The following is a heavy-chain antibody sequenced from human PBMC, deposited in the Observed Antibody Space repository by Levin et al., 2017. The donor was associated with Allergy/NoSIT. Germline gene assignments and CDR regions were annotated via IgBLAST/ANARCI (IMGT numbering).Heavy chain of an antibody. CDR3: AKDRGDAGYYLDY. J-gene: IGHJ4*02. CDR1: GFTFSTYG. D-gene: IGHD2-21*02. V-gene: IGHV3-30*18. CDR2: VSYDGNNK. Sequence: GESLKISCAGSGFTFSTYGIHWVRQAPGKGLEWVAVVSYDGNNKFYTDSVKGRFTISRDNAKNTLYLQMNSLRVDDTAVYYCAKDRGDAGYYLDYWGQGTLVTVSS.